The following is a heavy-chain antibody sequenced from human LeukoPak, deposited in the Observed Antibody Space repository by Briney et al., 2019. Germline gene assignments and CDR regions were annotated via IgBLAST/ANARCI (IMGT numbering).Heavy chain of an antibody. J-gene: IGHJ4*02. D-gene: IGHD1-26*01. V-gene: IGHV5-10-1*01. Sequence: GESLKISCNGSGYSFTSNWISCVRQMPGKGLEWMGRIDPSDSHINYSPSFQGHVTISVDKSISTAYLQWSSLRASDTALYYCARQGRGSYRRDFDYWGQGTLVTVSS. CDR2: IDPSDSHI. CDR1: GYSFTSNW. CDR3: ARQGRGSYRRDFDY.